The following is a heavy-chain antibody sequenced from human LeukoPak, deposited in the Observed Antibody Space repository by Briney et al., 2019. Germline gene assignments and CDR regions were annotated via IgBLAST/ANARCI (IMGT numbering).Heavy chain of an antibody. D-gene: IGHD2-15*01. CDR2: IKSDGSGS. V-gene: IGHV3-74*03. J-gene: IGHJ4*02. CDR1: GFTFSNYW. CDR3: AKGPVVVVAEDFYFDY. Sequence: GGSLRLSCAASGFTFSNYWMHWVRQAPGKGLVWVSRIKSDGSGSTYADSVKGRFTISRDNAKNTLYLQMNSLRAEDTAVYYCAKGPVVVVAEDFYFDYWGREPWSPSPQ.